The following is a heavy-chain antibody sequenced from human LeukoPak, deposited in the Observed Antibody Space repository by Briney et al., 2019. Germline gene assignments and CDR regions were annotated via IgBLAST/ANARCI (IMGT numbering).Heavy chain of an antibody. CDR2: IYCTGST. J-gene: IGHJ5*02. Sequence: SETLSLTCTVSGGSISSYYWSGVRQPPGKGRELIGYIYCTGSTNYNPSLKSRGTISVDTSKTQFSLKLSSVTAADTAVYYCARERNPVVTPETWFDPWGQGTLVTVSS. V-gene: IGHV4-4*08. CDR1: GGSISSYY. D-gene: IGHD4-23*01. CDR3: ARERNPVVTPETWFDP.